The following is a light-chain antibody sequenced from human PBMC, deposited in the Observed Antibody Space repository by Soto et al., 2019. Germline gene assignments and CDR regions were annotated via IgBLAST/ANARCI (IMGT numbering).Light chain of an antibody. CDR3: QQRSNWPLT. J-gene: IGKJ4*01. V-gene: IGKV3-11*01. CDR2: EAS. Sequence: IVLTPSPATLSFSSGEKATLSCRARPSCYKYFAWYQQEPGQAPRLLIYEASNRATGIPARFSGSGSGTDFTLIISSLEPEDFALYYCQQRSNWPLTFGGGTKVEIK. CDR1: PSCYKY.